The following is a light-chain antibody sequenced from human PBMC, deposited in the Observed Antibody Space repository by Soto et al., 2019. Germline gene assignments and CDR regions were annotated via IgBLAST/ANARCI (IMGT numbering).Light chain of an antibody. CDR2: EVT. CDR1: SSDIGPYNY. CDR3: SSYSSSATPYV. Sequence: QSGLTQPASVSGSPEQSITISCIGTSSDIGPYNYVSWYQQHPDKAPKLILYEVTNRPSGASDRFSGSKSGNAAFLTISGLQAEDEADYYCSSYSSSATPYVFGTGTKVTVL. J-gene: IGLJ1*01. V-gene: IGLV2-14*01.